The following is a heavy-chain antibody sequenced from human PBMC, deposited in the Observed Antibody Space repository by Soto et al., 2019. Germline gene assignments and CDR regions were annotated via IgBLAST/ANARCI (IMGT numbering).Heavy chain of an antibody. CDR3: ARTYCSSTSYYKEEGYYYYYYGMDV. V-gene: IGHV1-2*02. D-gene: IGHD2-2*02. CDR2: INPNSGGT. Sequence: ASVKVSCKASGYTFTGYYMHWVRQAPGQGLEWMGWINPNSGGTNYAQKFQGRVTMTRDTSISTAYMELSRLRSDDTAVYYCARTYCSSTSYYKEEGYYYYYYGMDVWGQGTTVTVSS. J-gene: IGHJ6*02. CDR1: GYTFTGYY.